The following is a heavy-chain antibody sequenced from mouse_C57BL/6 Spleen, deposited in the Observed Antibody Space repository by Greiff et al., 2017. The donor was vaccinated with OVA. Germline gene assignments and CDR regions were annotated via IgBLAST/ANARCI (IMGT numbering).Heavy chain of an antibody. V-gene: IGHV1-26*01. Sequence: EVQLQQSGPELVKPGASVKISCKASGYTFTDYYMNWVKQSHGKSLEWIGDINPNNGGTSYNQKFKGKATLTVDKSSSTAYMELRSLTSEDSAVYYCARAPHYYGSSYDFDYWGQGTTLTVSS. J-gene: IGHJ2*01. D-gene: IGHD1-1*01. CDR2: INPNNGGT. CDR1: GYTFTDYY. CDR3: ARAPHYYGSSYDFDY.